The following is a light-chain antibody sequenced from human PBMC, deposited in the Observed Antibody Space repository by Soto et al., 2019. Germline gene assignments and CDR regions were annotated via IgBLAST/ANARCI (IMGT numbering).Light chain of an antibody. CDR3: QQHRMYPAT. Sequence: DSQMTQSPSTLSASVGDTVTITCRASQSINKWLAWYQQKPGKAPKLLIYAASTLHGGVPSRFSGSGSGTDFTLTITSLQPEDFATYYCQQHRMYPATFGGGTKVDIK. CDR1: QSINKW. V-gene: IGKV1-5*01. J-gene: IGKJ4*01. CDR2: AAS.